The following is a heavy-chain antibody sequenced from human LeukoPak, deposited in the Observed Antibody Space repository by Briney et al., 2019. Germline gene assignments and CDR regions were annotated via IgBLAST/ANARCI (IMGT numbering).Heavy chain of an antibody. CDR3: AKEHDYSNAAPEWGFDS. J-gene: IGHJ4*02. D-gene: IGHD3-3*01. V-gene: IGHV3-23*01. CDR1: EFSFSSYW. CDR2: ISGSSSHT. Sequence: GGSLRLSCAASEFSFSSYWMSWVRQAPGKGLEWVSGISGSSSHTMDADSVRGRFTISRDNTRNTLYLHMNNVRAEDTALYYCAKEHDYSNAAPEWGFDSWGQGTRVTVSS.